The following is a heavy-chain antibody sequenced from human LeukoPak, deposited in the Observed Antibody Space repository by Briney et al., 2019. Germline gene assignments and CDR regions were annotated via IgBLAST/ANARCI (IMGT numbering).Heavy chain of an antibody. CDR2: IYSGGST. CDR3: ARGNSVAAGVGEFVY. D-gene: IGHD6-13*01. J-gene: IGHJ4*02. Sequence: PWGSLRLYCAASGFTVSGNYMSWVRQAPGKGLEWVSVIYSGGSTYYADSVKGRFTISRDNSKNTLYLQMNSLRAEDTAVYYCARGNSVAAGVGEFVYRGEGTLVTVSS. CDR1: GFTVSGNY. V-gene: IGHV3-53*01.